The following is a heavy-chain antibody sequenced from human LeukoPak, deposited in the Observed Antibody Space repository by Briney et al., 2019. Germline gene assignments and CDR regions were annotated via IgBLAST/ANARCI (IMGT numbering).Heavy chain of an antibody. V-gene: IGHV4-59*08. Sequence: SETLSLTCTGSGGSISSYYWSWIRQPPGKGLEWIGYIYYSGSTNYNPSLKSRVTISVDTSKNQFSLKLSSVTAADTAVYYCARHFSYGGNSAFDIWGQGTMVTVSS. CDR2: IYYSGST. J-gene: IGHJ3*02. CDR1: GGSISSYY. CDR3: ARHFSYGGNSAFDI. D-gene: IGHD4-23*01.